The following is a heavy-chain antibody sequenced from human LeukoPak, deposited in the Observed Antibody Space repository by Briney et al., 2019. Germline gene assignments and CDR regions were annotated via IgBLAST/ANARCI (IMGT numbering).Heavy chain of an antibody. CDR2: ISYDGSNK. CDR1: GFTFSSYA. CDR3: AKDRGYSYGHYYYGMDV. J-gene: IGHJ6*02. V-gene: IGHV3-30-3*01. D-gene: IGHD5-18*01. Sequence: GGSLRLSCAASGFTFSSYAMHWVRQAPGKGLEWVAVISYDGSNKYYADSVKGRFTISRDNSKNTLYLQMSSLRAEDTAVYYCAKDRGYSYGHYYYGMDVWGQGTTVTVSS.